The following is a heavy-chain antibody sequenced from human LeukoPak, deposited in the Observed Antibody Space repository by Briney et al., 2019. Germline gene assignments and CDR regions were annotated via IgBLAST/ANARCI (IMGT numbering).Heavy chain of an antibody. Sequence: GGSLRLSCAASGFTFDDYAMHWVRQAPGKGLELVSGITWNSGSIGYADSVKGRFSISRDNAKNSLFLQMNSLRAEDTAVYYCARGFGMAYYYYSMDVWGKGTTVTISS. V-gene: IGHV3-9*01. D-gene: IGHD3-16*01. CDR3: ARGFGMAYYYYSMDV. J-gene: IGHJ6*03. CDR1: GFTFDDYA. CDR2: ITWNSGSI.